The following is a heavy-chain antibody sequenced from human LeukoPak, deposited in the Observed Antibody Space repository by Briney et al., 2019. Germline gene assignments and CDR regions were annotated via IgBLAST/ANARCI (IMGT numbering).Heavy chain of an antibody. CDR3: AKDSCSSTSCYFDY. J-gene: IGHJ4*02. Sequence: GGSLRLSCAASGFTLSSYGMHWVRQAPGKGLEWVAFIRYDGSNKYYADSVKGRFTISRDNSKNTLYLQMNSLRAEDTAVYYCAKDSCSSTSCYFDYWGQGTLVTVSS. D-gene: IGHD2-2*01. V-gene: IGHV3-30*02. CDR1: GFTLSSYG. CDR2: IRYDGSNK.